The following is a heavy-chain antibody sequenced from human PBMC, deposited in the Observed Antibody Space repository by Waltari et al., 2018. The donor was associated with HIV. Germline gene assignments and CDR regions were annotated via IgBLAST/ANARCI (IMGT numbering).Heavy chain of an antibody. J-gene: IGHJ6*02. Sequence: QEQLVESGGGVAQPGRSLRLSWSASGFIFGDYAMHWARPAPGKGLEWVGLISFDGNNTYYADSVKGRFTISRDNSKNTMSLQMNSLRSDDTALYYCARTIFGVMITSDFFYGMDVWGQGTTVTVS. CDR2: ISFDGNNT. CDR1: GFIFGDYA. D-gene: IGHD3-3*01. CDR3: ARTIFGVMITSDFFYGMDV. V-gene: IGHV3-30-3*01.